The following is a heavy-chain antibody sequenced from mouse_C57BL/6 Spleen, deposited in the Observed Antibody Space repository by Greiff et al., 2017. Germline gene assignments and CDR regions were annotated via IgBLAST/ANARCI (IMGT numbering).Heavy chain of an antibody. CDR2: IDPSDSYT. CDR3: ARSTGSIYWYFDV. D-gene: IGHD1-1*01. J-gene: IGHJ1*03. CDR1: GYTFTSYW. Sequence: VQLQQSGAELVRPGTSVKLSCKASGYTFTSYWMHWVKQRPGQGLEWIGVIDPSDSYTNYNQKFKGKATLTVDTSSSTAYMQLSSLTSEDSAVYYCARSTGSIYWYFDVWGTGTTVTVSS. V-gene: IGHV1-59*01.